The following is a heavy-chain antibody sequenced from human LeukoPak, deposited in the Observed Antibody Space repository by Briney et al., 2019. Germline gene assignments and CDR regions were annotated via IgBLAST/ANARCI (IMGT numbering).Heavy chain of an antibody. J-gene: IGHJ4*02. CDR3: ARDRNPTDHYDTSGYLNYFDY. V-gene: IGHV3-33*01. D-gene: IGHD3-22*01. Sequence: PGGSLRLSCAASGFSFSSYGMHWVRQAPGKGLEWVAVIWYDGSIKYYGDSVKGRFTISRDNSKSTLYLQMNSLSAEDTAVYYCARDRNPTDHYDTSGYLNYFDYWGQGTLVTVSS. CDR2: IWYDGSIK. CDR1: GFSFSSYG.